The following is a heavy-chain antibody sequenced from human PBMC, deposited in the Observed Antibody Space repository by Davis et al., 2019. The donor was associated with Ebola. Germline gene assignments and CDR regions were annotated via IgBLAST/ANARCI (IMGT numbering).Heavy chain of an antibody. J-gene: IGHJ4*02. V-gene: IGHV4-34*01. D-gene: IGHD3-10*01. CDR2: INRGGGT. Sequence: SETLSLTCAVYGESFSGYFSSWIRQPPGKGLEWIGEINRGGGTNYNPSLKSRVTISSDMSKNQFSLKLNSVTAADTAVYYCARGGYYYGSGSYYTTIDYWGQGTLVTVSP. CDR3: ARGGYYYGSGSYYTTIDY. CDR1: GESFSGYF.